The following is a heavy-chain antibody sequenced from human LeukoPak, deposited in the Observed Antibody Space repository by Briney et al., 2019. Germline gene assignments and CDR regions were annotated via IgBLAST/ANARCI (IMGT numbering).Heavy chain of an antibody. V-gene: IGHV1-46*01. CDR3: ARDRWTGIVGAMYWFDP. CDR2: INPSGGST. D-gene: IGHD1-26*01. J-gene: IGHJ5*02. CDR1: GGTFSSYA. Sequence: GSSVKVSCKASGGTFSSYAISWVRQAPGQGLEWMGIINPSGGSTSYAQKFQGRVTMTRDTSTSTVYMELSSLRSEDTAVYYCARDRWTGIVGAMYWFDPWGQGTLVTVSS.